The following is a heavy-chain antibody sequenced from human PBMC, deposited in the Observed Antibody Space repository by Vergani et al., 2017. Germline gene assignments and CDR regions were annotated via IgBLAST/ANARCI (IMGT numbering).Heavy chain of an antibody. D-gene: IGHD3-22*01. J-gene: IGHJ4*02. Sequence: QVQLVQSGAEVKKPGASVKVSCKASGYTFTSYDINWVRQATGQGLEWMGWMNPNSGNTGYAQKFQGRVTMTRNTSISTAYMELSSLRSEETAVYYCARDPRHITMMGKIKGPYFDYWGQGTLVTVSS. CDR3: ARDPRHITMMGKIKGPYFDY. V-gene: IGHV1-8*01. CDR1: GYTFTSYD. CDR2: MNPNSGNT.